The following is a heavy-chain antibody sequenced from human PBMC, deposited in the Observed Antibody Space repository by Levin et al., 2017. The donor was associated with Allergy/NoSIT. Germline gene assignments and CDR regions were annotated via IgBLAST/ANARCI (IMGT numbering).Heavy chain of an antibody. V-gene: IGHV3-23*01. D-gene: IGHD3-22*01. CDR1: GFTFSSYA. Sequence: SCAASGFTFSSYAMSWVRQAPGKGLEWVSAISGSGGSTYYADSVKGRFTISRDNSKNTLYLQMNSLRAEDTAVYYCAKDGKPYYYDSSGFDIWGQGTMVTVSS. CDR3: AKDGKPYYYDSSGFDI. J-gene: IGHJ3*02. CDR2: ISGSGGST.